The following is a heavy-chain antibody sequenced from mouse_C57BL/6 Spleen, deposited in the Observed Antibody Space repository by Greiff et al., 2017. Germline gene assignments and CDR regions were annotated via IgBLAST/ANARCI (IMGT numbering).Heavy chain of an antibody. CDR2: IWSGGST. J-gene: IGHJ2*01. CDR3: ARNSYDDYFDY. Sequence: QVQLQQSGPGLVQPSQSLSITCTVSGFSLTSYGVHWVRQSPGKGLEWLGVIWSGGSTDYNAAFISRLSISKDNSKSQVFFKMNSLQADDTAIYYCARNSYDDYFDYWGQGTTLTVSS. V-gene: IGHV2-2*01. D-gene: IGHD2-10*02. CDR1: GFSLTSYG.